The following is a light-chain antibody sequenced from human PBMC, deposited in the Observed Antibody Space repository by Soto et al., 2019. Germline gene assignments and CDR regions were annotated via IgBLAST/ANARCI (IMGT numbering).Light chain of an antibody. V-gene: IGKV3-15*01. CDR2: GAS. Sequence: EFVLTQSPGTLSLSPGERATLSCRASQTVRNNYLAWYQQKPGQAPWLLIYGASTRATGIPARFSGSGSGTEFTLTISSLQSEDFAVYYCQQYNNWPPITFGQGTRLET. J-gene: IGKJ5*01. CDR1: QTVRNN. CDR3: QQYNNWPPIT.